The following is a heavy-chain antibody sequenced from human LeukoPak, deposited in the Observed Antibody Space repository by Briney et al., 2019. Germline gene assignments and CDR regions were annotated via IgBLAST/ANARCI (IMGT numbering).Heavy chain of an antibody. V-gene: IGHV3-30*18. D-gene: IGHD1-26*01. Sequence: GRSLRLSCAASGFTFSSYGMHWVRQAPGKGLEWVAVTSYDGSNKYYADSVKGRFTISRDNYKNTLYLQMNSLRAEDTAVYYCAKAVGVTQRGYFDYWGQGTLVTVSS. J-gene: IGHJ4*02. CDR1: GFTFSSYG. CDR2: TSYDGSNK. CDR3: AKAVGVTQRGYFDY.